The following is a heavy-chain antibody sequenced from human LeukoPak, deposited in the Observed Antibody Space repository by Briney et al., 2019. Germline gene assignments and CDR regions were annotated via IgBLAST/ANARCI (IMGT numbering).Heavy chain of an antibody. Sequence: ASVKVSCKASRYTFTGYYMHWVRQAPGQGLEWMGWINPNSGGTNYAQKFQGRVTMTRDTSISTAYMELSRLRSDDTAVYYCAIESTAMVALDIWGQGTMVTVSS. CDR3: AIESTAMVALDI. CDR1: RYTFTGYY. V-gene: IGHV1-2*02. D-gene: IGHD5-18*01. J-gene: IGHJ3*02. CDR2: INPNSGGT.